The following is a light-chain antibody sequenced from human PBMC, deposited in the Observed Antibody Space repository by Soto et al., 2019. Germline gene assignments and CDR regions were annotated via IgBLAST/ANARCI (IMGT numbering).Light chain of an antibody. J-gene: IGKJ4*01. CDR2: GTS. CDR3: QQCDNSQLT. V-gene: IGKV3-20*01. CDR1: QSVNSNY. Sequence: EVVLTQSPGTLSLSPGERATLFCRASQSVNSNYLAWYQQKPGQAPSLLIYGTSSRAIGIPDRFSGSGSGTDFTLTISRLEPEDFAVYYCQQCDNSQLTFGGGTKVEIK.